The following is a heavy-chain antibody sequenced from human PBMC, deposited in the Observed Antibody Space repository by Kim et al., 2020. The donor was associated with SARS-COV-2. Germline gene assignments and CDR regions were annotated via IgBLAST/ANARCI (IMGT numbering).Heavy chain of an antibody. Sequence: GGSLRLSCTASGFTFGDYAMSWFRQAPGKGLEGVGFIRSKAYGGTTEYAASVKGRFTISRDDSKSIAYLQMNSLKTEDTAVYYCTRDGYYYDSSGYPTPFAYWGKGTLVAVSS. J-gene: IGHJ4*02. V-gene: IGHV3-49*03. CDR2: IRSKAYGGTT. D-gene: IGHD3-22*01. CDR3: TRDGYYYDSSGYPTPFAY. CDR1: GFTFGDYA.